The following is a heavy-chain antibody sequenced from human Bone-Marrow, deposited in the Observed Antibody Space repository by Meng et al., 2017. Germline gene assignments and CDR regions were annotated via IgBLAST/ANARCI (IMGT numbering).Heavy chain of an antibody. V-gene: IGHV3-30*01. Sequence: GESLKISCAASGFTFSSYAMRWVRQAPGKGLEWVAVISYDGSNKYYADSVKGRFTISRDNSKNTLYLQMNSLRAEDTAVYYCARDTHLDGSGRLMDVWGQGTTVTVSS. CDR2: ISYDGSNK. CDR3: ARDTHLDGSGRLMDV. CDR1: GFTFSSYA. J-gene: IGHJ6*02. D-gene: IGHD3-10*01.